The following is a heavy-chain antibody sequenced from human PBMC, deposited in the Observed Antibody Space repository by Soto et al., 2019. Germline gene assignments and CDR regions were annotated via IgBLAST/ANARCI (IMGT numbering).Heavy chain of an antibody. Sequence: GGSLRLSCAASGFTFRTYGMYWVRQAPGKGLEWVAVIWYDASNKYYADSVKGRFTISRDNSENTLYLQMNSLRAEDTAVYYCARGRVEGGELDLWGQGTLVTVSS. CDR2: IWYDASNK. V-gene: IGHV3-33*01. D-gene: IGHD1-26*01. CDR1: GFTFRTYG. J-gene: IGHJ4*02. CDR3: ARGRVEGGELDL.